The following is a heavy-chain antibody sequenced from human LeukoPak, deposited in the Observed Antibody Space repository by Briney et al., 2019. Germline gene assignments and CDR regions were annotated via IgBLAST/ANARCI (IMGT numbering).Heavy chain of an antibody. J-gene: IGHJ4*02. CDR1: GGSFSGYY. D-gene: IGHD2-15*01. CDR3: ARVGGYCSGGSCYSSYFAY. Sequence: SETLSLTCAVYGGSFSGYYWSWIRQPPGKGLEWIGEINHSGSTNYNPSLKSRATISVDTSKNQFSLKLSSVTAADTAVYYCARVGGYCSGGSCYSSYFAYWGQGTLVTVSS. V-gene: IGHV4-34*01. CDR2: INHSGST.